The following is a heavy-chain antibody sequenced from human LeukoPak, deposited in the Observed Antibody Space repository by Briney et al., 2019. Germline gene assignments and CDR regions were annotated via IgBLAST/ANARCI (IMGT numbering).Heavy chain of an antibody. D-gene: IGHD2-21*02. V-gene: IGHV1-69*13. CDR2: IIPIFGTA. CDR1: GGTFSSYA. Sequence: GASVEVSCKASGGTFSSYAISWVRQAPGQGLEWMGGIIPIFGTANYAQKFQGRVTITADESTSTAYMELSSLRSEDTAVYYCARAPPLAYCGGDCYSDAFDIWGQGTMVTVSS. J-gene: IGHJ3*02. CDR3: ARAPPLAYCGGDCYSDAFDI.